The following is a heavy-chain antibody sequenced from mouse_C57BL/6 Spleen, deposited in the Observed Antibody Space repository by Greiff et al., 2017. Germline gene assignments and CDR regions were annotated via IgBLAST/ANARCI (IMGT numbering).Heavy chain of an antibody. CDR1: GYAFSSYW. V-gene: IGHV1-80*01. D-gene: IGHD1-1*01. CDR3: SRGITTVVADDY. J-gene: IGHJ2*01. CDR2: IYPGDGDT. Sequence: QVQLKQSGAELVKPGASVKISCKASGYAFSSYWMNWVKQRPGKGLEWIGQIYPGDGDTNYNGKFKGKATLTADKSSSTAYMQLSSLTSEDSAVYFCSRGITTVVADDYWGQGTTLTVSS.